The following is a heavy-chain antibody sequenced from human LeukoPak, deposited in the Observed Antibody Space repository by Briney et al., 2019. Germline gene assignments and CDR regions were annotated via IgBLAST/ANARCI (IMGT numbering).Heavy chain of an antibody. CDR2: IYYSGNT. CDR1: GGXISSYY. J-gene: IGHJ6*02. Sequence: SETLSLTCTVSGGXISSYYCSWIRQPPGKGLEWIGYIYYSGNTNYNPSLKSRVTISVDTSKNQFSLKLSSVTAADTAVYYCARAARGIAAAGTTLLPYGMDVWGQGTTVTVSS. D-gene: IGHD6-13*01. CDR3: ARAARGIAAAGTTLLPYGMDV. V-gene: IGHV4-59*01.